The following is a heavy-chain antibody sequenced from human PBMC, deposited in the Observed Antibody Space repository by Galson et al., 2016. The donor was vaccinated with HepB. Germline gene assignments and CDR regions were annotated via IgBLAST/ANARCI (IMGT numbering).Heavy chain of an antibody. CDR3: ARVGALRFLEYGMDV. CDR1: GFTFSSYS. CDR2: ISSSSSYI. J-gene: IGHJ6*02. V-gene: IGHV3-21*01. Sequence: SLRLSCAASGFTFSSYSMNWVRQAPGRGLEWVSSISSSSSYIYYADSVEGRFTISRDNAKNSLYLQMNSLRAEDTAVYYCARVGALRFLEYGMDVWGQGTTVTVSS. D-gene: IGHD3-3*01.